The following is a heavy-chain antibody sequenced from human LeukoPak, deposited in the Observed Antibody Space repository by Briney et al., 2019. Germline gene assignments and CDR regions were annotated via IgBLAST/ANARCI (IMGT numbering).Heavy chain of an antibody. D-gene: IGHD3-22*01. Sequence: ASVKVSCKASGYTFTGYYMHWVRQAPGQGLEWMGWINPNSGGTNYAQKSQGRVTMTRDTSISTAYMELSRLRSDDTAVYYCARGPFDYYDRTQTYMDVWGKGTTVTVSS. V-gene: IGHV1-2*02. J-gene: IGHJ6*03. CDR2: INPNSGGT. CDR1: GYTFTGYY. CDR3: ARGPFDYYDRTQTYMDV.